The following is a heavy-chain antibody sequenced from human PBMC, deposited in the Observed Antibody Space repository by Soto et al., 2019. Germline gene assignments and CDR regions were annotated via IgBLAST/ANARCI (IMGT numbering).Heavy chain of an antibody. Sequence: QVQLVESGGGVVQPGRSLRLSCAASGFTFSSYAMHWVRQAPGKGLEWVAVISYDGSNKYYADSVKGRFTISRDNSKNTVYLQMNSLRAEDTAVYDCAREGGGVVVVAATPYYLGQGTLGTVSS. J-gene: IGHJ4*02. CDR2: ISYDGSNK. V-gene: IGHV3-30-3*01. CDR3: AREGGGVVVVAATPYY. D-gene: IGHD2-15*01. CDR1: GFTFSSYA.